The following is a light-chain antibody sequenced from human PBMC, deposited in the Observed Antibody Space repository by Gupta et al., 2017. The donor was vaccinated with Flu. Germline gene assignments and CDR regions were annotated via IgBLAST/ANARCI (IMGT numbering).Light chain of an antibody. CDR3: SSSTSSTTLV. CDR1: STDIGSYKC. V-gene: IGLV2-14*01. Sequence: QSALTQPASVSGSPGQSIAISCTGTSTDIGSYKCVSWYQQHPGKAPQLLIYDVTNRPSGVSTRFSGSKSGDTASLTISGLQAEDEADYYCSSSTSSTTLVFGGGTRLTVL. CDR2: DVT. J-gene: IGLJ2*01.